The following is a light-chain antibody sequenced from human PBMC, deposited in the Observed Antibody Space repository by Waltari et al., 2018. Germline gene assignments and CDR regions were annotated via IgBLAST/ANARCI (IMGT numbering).Light chain of an antibody. CDR3: QQYLTLPYS. CDR1: QSVLYNFNNKNY. Sequence: EMTQSPDSLPVSLGERATIHCKSSQSVLYNFNNKNYLAWFQLKPGQPPKLLIRWASTREPGVPDQFSGSGSGTDFTLTISSLQTEDVAVYYCQQYLTLPYSFGQGTKLEIK. CDR2: WAS. V-gene: IGKV4-1*01. J-gene: IGKJ2*03.